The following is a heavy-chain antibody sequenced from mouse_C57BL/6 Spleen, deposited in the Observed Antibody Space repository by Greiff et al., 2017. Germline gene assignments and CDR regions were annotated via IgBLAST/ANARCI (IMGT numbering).Heavy chain of an antibody. J-gene: IGHJ1*03. CDR2: IDPNSGGT. Sequence: QVQLKQPGAELVKPGASVKLSCKASGYTFTSYWMHWVKQRPGRGLEWIGRIDPNSGGTKYNEKFKSKATLTVDKPSSTAYMQLSSLTSEDSAVYYCANYYGSSRGYFDVWGTGTTVTVSS. V-gene: IGHV1-72*01. CDR3: ANYYGSSRGYFDV. D-gene: IGHD1-1*01. CDR1: GYTFTSYW.